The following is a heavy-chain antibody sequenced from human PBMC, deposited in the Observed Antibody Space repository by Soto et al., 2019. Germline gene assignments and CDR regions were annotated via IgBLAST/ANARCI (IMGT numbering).Heavy chain of an antibody. CDR1: GFTFSSYA. Sequence: GGSLRLSCAASGFTFSSYAMSWVRQAPGKGLEWVSPISAGGNSTYYADSVKGRFTISRDNSKNTLYLQMNSLRAEDTAVYYCTTETPNLFGVVRGNSMDVWGQGTTVTVSS. J-gene: IGHJ6*02. CDR2: ISAGGNST. V-gene: IGHV3-23*01. D-gene: IGHD3-3*01. CDR3: TTETPNLFGVVRGNSMDV.